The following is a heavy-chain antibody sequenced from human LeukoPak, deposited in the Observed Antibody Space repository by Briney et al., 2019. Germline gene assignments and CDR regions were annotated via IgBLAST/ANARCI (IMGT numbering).Heavy chain of an antibody. CDR1: GYTFTGYW. V-gene: IGHV1-2*02. CDR3: ARDYYDSSPPLDY. CDR2: INPNSGGT. J-gene: IGHJ4*02. Sequence: ASVKLSCKAFGYTFTGYWMHWVRQAPGQGLEWMGWINPNSGGTNYAQKFQGRVTMTRDTSISTAYMELSRLRSDDTAVYYCARDYYDSSPPLDYWGQGTLVTVSS. D-gene: IGHD3-22*01.